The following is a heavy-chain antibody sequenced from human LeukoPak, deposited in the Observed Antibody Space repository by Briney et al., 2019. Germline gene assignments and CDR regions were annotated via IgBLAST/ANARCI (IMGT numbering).Heavy chain of an antibody. CDR2: IYYSGST. J-gene: IGHJ4*02. V-gene: IGHV4-39*07. Sequence: PSETLSLTCTVSGGSISSSSYYWGWTRQPPGKGLEWIGSIYYSGSTYYNPSLKSRVTISVDTSKNQFSLKLSSVTAADTAVYYCARESGYYLSYFDYWGQGTLVTVSS. D-gene: IGHD3-22*01. CDR1: GGSISSSSYY. CDR3: ARESGYYLSYFDY.